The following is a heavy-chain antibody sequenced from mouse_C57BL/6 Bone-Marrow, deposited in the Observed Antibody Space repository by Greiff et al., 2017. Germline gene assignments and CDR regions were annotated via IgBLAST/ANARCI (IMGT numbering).Heavy chain of an antibody. D-gene: IGHD3-1*01. J-gene: IGHJ3*01. V-gene: IGHV7-3*01. CDR2: IRNKANGYTP. Sequence: EVKLVESGGGLVQPGGSLSLSCAASGFTFTDYYMSWVRQPPGKALEWLGFIRNKANGYTPEYSASVKGRFTISRDNSQSILYLQMSALRAEDSATYYCARSDNSSAWFAYWGQGTLVTVSA. CDR3: ARSDNSSAWFAY. CDR1: GFTFTDYY.